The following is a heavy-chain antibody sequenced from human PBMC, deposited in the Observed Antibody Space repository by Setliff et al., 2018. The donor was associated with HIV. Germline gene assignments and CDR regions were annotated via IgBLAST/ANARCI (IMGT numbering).Heavy chain of an antibody. CDR1: GGSISSSNW. D-gene: IGHD6-19*01. V-gene: IGHV4-4*02. CDR3: ARETREAVAGSNYYYYYGLDV. CDR2: ISHGVST. J-gene: IGHJ6*02. Sequence: PSETLSLTCAVSGGSISSSNWWSWVRQPPGKGLEWIGEISHGVSTNYNPSLKSRVTISVDKSKNQFSLKLSSVTAADTAVYYCARETREAVAGSNYYYYYGLDVWGQGTTVTVSS.